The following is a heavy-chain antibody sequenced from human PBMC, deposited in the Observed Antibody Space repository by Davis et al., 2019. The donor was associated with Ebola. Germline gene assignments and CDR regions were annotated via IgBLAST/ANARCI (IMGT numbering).Heavy chain of an antibody. Sequence: GGSLRLSCAASGFTFSSYSMNWVRQAPGKGLEWVSSISSSSYIYYADSVKGRFTISRDNAKNSLYLQMNSLRAEDTAVYYCAREVAVVYFDYWGQGTLVTVSS. J-gene: IGHJ4*02. V-gene: IGHV3-21*01. D-gene: IGHD6-19*01. CDR2: ISSSSYI. CDR3: AREVAVVYFDY. CDR1: GFTFSSYS.